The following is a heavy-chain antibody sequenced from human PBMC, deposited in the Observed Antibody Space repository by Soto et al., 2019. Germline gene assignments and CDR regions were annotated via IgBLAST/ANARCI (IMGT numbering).Heavy chain of an antibody. CDR1: GGSLSSSSFF. CDR2: MHSRGRS. J-gene: IGHJ4*02. Sequence: QLQLQESGPRLVKPSETLSLTCAVSGGSLSSSSFFWGWIRQPPGKGLEWIGSMHSRGRSYYNASLKSRLTISVDTSNNQFPLRLTSGAATDTAVYFCASHIEFSGSSVFDSWGQGTLVTVSS. D-gene: IGHD6-6*01. V-gene: IGHV4-39*01. CDR3: ASHIEFSGSSVFDS.